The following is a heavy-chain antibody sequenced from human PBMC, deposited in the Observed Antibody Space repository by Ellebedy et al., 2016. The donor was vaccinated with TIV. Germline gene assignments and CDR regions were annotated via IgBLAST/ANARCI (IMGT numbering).Heavy chain of an antibody. CDR1: GFSFSDYS. V-gene: IGHV3-21*01. CDR2: ITSSSTYI. CDR3: ARDPRGDKTLRYLDWLKGIFDS. J-gene: IGHJ4*02. Sequence: PGGSLRLSCEASGFSFSDYSMNWVRQAPGKGLEWVASITSSSTYIYYADSVKGRFTISRDNAKSSLFLQMNSLRAEDTAVYYCARDPRGDKTLRYLDWLKGIFDSWGRGSLVAVSS. D-gene: IGHD3-9*01.